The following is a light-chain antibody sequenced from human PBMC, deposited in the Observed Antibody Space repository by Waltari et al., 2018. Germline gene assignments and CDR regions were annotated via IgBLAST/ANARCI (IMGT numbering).Light chain of an antibody. CDR1: SSNVGTNI. J-gene: IGLJ2*01. Sequence: QSVLTQAPSASGTPGPRVTISCYGSSSNVGTNIVNWYQQLPGAAPRLLIYNKNQRPSGVPDRFSGSQSGTSASLAISGLQSEDEADYYCAAWDDSLDGLLFGGGTKVTVL. CDR2: NKN. CDR3: AAWDDSLDGLL. V-gene: IGLV1-44*01.